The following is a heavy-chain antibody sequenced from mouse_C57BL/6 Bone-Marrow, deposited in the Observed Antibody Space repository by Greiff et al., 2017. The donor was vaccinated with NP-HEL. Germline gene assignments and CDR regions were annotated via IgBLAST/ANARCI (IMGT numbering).Heavy chain of an antibody. CDR1: GYTFTSYW. CDR2: IDPNSGGT. Sequence: QVQLQQPGAELVKPGASVKLSCKASGYTFTSYWMHWVKQRPGRGLEWIGRIDPNSGGTKYNEKFKSKATLTVDKPSRTAYLQLSSLTSEDSAVDDCARKGLTGTLYYLDYWGQGTTLTVSS. CDR3: ARKGLTGTLYYLDY. V-gene: IGHV1-72*01. J-gene: IGHJ2*01. D-gene: IGHD4-1*01.